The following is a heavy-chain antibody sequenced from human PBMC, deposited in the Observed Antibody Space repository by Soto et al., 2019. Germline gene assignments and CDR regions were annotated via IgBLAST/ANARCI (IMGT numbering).Heavy chain of an antibody. Sequence: ASVKVSCKASGYTFTSYAMHWVRQAPGQRLEWMGWINAGNGNTKYSQKFQGRVTITRDTSASTAYMELSSLRSEDTAVYYCARDRRYGDYGDYWGQGTLVTVSS. CDR3: ARDRRYGDYGDY. CDR1: GYTFTSYA. CDR2: INAGNGNT. V-gene: IGHV1-3*01. D-gene: IGHD4-17*01. J-gene: IGHJ4*02.